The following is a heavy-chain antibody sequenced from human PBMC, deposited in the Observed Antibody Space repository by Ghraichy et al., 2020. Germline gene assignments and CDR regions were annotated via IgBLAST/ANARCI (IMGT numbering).Heavy chain of an antibody. J-gene: IGHJ4*02. CDR1: GFTFSPYA. Sequence: GGSLRLSCAASGFTFSPYAMHWVRQAPGKGLEWVAIIWDDGSNKYYADSVKGRFTISRDNSKNTLYLQMNSLRAEDTALYYCARERGNIGAFDYWGQGTLVTVSS. V-gene: IGHV3-33*08. D-gene: IGHD2/OR15-2a*01. CDR2: IWDDGSNK. CDR3: ARERGNIGAFDY.